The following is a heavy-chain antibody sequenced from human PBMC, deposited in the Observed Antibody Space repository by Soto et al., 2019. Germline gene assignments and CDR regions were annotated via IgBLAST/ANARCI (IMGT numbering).Heavy chain of an antibody. V-gene: IGHV4-30-4*01. J-gene: IGHJ4*02. D-gene: IGHD3-3*01. CDR3: ARAVTNFWGPYYFDF. CDR1: GGSISSGEYY. CDR2: IYYSGSA. Sequence: QVELQESGPGLVKPTQTLSLTCTVSGGSISSGEYYWSWIRQPPGKGLEWIGYIYYSGSAYYNPSLKTRVTISIATSKNQCSLSLTSVTAADTAAYYGARAVTNFWGPYYFDFWGQGTLVTVSS.